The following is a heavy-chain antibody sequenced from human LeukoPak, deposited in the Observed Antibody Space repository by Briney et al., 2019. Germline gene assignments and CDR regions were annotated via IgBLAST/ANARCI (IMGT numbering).Heavy chain of an antibody. V-gene: IGHV3-30*09. CDR1: GFIFSNYA. J-gene: IGHJ3*02. D-gene: IGHD2-21*02. CDR2: ISYDGANK. Sequence: PGRSLRLSCAASGFIFSNYAMHWVRQAPGKGLEWVAVISYDGANKYYADSVRGRFAISRDNSKDTLYLQMNSLRPEHTAVYYCAVIVVVTASTAFDIWGQGTMVTVSS. CDR3: AVIVVVTASTAFDI.